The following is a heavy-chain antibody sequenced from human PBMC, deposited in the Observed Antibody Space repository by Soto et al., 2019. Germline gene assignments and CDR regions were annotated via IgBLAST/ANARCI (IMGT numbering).Heavy chain of an antibody. Sequence: QVQLVESGGGVVQPGRSLRLSCAASGFSFTPYGMHWVRQVPGHGPECVAVISYDGTIKHYADSVKGRFTISRDNSNNTLYPEMHSLSTEDTALYYCAKDRAWQAGRYFYAMDVWGQGTTVTVSS. J-gene: IGHJ6*02. CDR3: AKDRAWQAGRYFYAMDV. D-gene: IGHD3-10*01. CDR1: GFSFTPYG. V-gene: IGHV3-30*18. CDR2: ISYDGTIK.